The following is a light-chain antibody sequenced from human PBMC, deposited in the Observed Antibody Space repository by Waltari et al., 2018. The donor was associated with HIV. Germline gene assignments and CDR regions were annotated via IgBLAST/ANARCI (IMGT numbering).Light chain of an antibody. CDR1: NVGRKS. Sequence: SDVLTQPPSVSVAPGQTARITCGINNVGRKSVFWYQRKPGQAPVLVISYDNDRPSGIPARFAGSNTGDTATLISSRVEAGDEAEYYCQVWENNGGYPVVLGGGTKLAVL. J-gene: IGLJ2*01. CDR3: QVWENNGGYPVV. CDR2: YDN. V-gene: IGLV3-21*01.